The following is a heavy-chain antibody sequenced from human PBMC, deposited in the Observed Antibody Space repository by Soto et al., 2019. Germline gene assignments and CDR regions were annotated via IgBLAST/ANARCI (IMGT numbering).Heavy chain of an antibody. CDR2: ISYDGSNK. J-gene: IGHJ4*02. Sequence: PGWSLRLSCAASGFTFSSYGMHWVRQAPGKGLEWVAVISYDGSNKYYADSVKGRFTISRDNSKNTLYLQMNSLRAEDTAVYYCAKGPHDYGDHLFDYWGQGTLVTVYS. D-gene: IGHD4-17*01. CDR3: AKGPHDYGDHLFDY. V-gene: IGHV3-30*18. CDR1: GFTFSSYG.